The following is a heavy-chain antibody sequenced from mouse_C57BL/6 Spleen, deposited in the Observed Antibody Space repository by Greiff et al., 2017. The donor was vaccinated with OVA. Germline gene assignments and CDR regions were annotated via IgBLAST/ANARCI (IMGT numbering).Heavy chain of an antibody. V-gene: IGHV1-9*01. Sequence: QVQLQQSGAELMKPGASVKLSCKATGYTFTGYWIEWVKQRPGHGLEWIGEILPGSGSTYYNEKFKGPATFTADTYSNTAYMQLSSLTTEDSAIYDCARSHDGYYVWFAYWGQGTLVTVSA. CDR1: GYTFTGYW. J-gene: IGHJ3*01. CDR2: ILPGSGST. D-gene: IGHD2-3*01. CDR3: ARSHDGYYVWFAY.